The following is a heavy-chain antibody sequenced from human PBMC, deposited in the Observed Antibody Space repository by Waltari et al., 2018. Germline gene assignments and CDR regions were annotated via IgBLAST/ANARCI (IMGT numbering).Heavy chain of an antibody. CDR3: LKKNDEVYDRNVLVYDAFDV. D-gene: IGHD3-22*01. CDR2: INWNSDSI. CDR1: AFTFDEYA. Sequence: EVQLVESGGGLVHPGRSLRLSCAASAFTFDEYAMPWVRQAPGKGLEWVAGINWNSDSIGYGDSVKGRFTISRDNARNSLYLQMNSLTTEDTAVYYCLKKNDEVYDRNVLVYDAFDVWGQGTMVTVST. V-gene: IGHV3-9*01. J-gene: IGHJ3*01.